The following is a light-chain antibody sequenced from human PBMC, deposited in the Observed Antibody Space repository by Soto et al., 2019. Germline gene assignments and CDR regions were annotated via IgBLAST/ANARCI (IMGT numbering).Light chain of an antibody. CDR1: QSVSSSY. CDR3: QQYGSSPYT. Sequence: IVLTQSPGTLSLSPGERATLSSRASQSVSSSYLAWYQQNPGPAPRLLIYGASSRATGIPDRFSGSWSGTDFTLTISRLEPEDFAVCYCQQYGSSPYTFGRGTKLEIK. J-gene: IGKJ2*01. CDR2: GAS. V-gene: IGKV3-20*01.